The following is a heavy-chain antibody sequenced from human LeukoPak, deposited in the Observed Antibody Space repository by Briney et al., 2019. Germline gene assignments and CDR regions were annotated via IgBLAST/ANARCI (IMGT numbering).Heavy chain of an antibody. Sequence: AASVKVSCKASGGTFSSYAISWVRQAPGQGLEWMGWISAYNGNTNYAQKLQGRVTMTTDTSTSTAYMELRSLRSDDTAVYYCARVDSSGYYSLDYWGQGTLVTVSS. D-gene: IGHD3-22*01. V-gene: IGHV1-18*01. CDR2: ISAYNGNT. J-gene: IGHJ4*02. CDR3: ARVDSSGYYSLDY. CDR1: GGTFSSYA.